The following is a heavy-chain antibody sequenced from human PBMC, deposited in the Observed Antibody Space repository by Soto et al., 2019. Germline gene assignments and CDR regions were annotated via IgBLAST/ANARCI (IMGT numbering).Heavy chain of an antibody. J-gene: IGHJ5*02. V-gene: IGHV4-39*01. D-gene: IGHD3-16*02. CDR3: ARHPLDMITFGGVIVISWFDP. CDR1: GGSISSSSNH. Sequence: SETLSLSCTVSGGSISSSSNHWGWIRQPPGKGLEWIGNIYYSENTYYNPSLKSRVTISVDTSKNQFSLRLTSVTAADTAVYYCARHPLDMITFGGVIVISWFDPWAQGNLVTVSS. CDR2: IYYSENT.